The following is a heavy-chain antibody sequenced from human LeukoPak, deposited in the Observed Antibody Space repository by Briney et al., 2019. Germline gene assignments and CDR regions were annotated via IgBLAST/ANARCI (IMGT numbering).Heavy chain of an antibody. CDR3: ARSRNVRTFDY. CDR2: IRHDGTNQ. J-gene: IGHJ4*02. V-gene: IGHV3-30*02. Sequence: GGSLRLSCAASGFNFSSYGIHWVRQAPGKGLEWVTFIRHDGTNQHYGDSVKGRFTISRDNLKNTVFLQMNRVSAEDTAVYFCARSRNVRTFDYWGQGTLVAVSS. CDR1: GFNFSSYG.